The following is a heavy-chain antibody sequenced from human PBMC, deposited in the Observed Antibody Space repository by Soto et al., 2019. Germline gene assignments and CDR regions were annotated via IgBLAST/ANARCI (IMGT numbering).Heavy chain of an antibody. CDR3: ARHPIAVAGHTPRWGWFDY. V-gene: IGHV4-39*01. J-gene: IGHJ4*02. D-gene: IGHD6-19*01. CDR2: IYYSGST. Sequence: QLQLQESGPGLVKPSETLSLTCTVSGGSISSSSYYWGWIRQPPGKGLEWIGSIYYSGSTYYNPSLKSRVTISVDTSKNQFSLKLSSVTAADTAVYYCARHPIAVAGHTPRWGWFDYWGQGTLVTVSS. CDR1: GGSISSSSYY.